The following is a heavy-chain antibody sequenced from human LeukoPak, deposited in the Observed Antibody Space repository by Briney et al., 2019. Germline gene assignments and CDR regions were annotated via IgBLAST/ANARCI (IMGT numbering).Heavy chain of an antibody. CDR3: AKDSTPYYYDSSGYYDY. Sequence: PGGSLRLSCAASGFTFDDYAMHWVRQAPGKGLEWVSGISWNSGSTGYADSVKGRFTISRDNAKNSLYLQMNSLRAEDTVLYYCAKDSTPYYYDSSGYYDYWGQGTLVTVSS. J-gene: IGHJ4*02. V-gene: IGHV3-9*01. CDR2: ISWNSGST. CDR1: GFTFDDYA. D-gene: IGHD3-22*01.